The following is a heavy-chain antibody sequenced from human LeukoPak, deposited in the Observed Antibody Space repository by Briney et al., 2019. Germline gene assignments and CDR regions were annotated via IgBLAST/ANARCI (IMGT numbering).Heavy chain of an antibody. D-gene: IGHD2/OR15-2a*01. CDR1: GGSITSYY. J-gene: IGHJ4*02. CDR2: IYYSGST. Sequence: SETLSLTCTVSGGSITSYYWSWIRQPPGKGLEWIGYIYYSGSTNYNPSLKSRVTISVDTSKNQFSLKLSSVTAADTAVYYCARYDTTASFLDYWGQGILVTVSS. V-gene: IGHV4-59*01. CDR3: ARYDTTASFLDY.